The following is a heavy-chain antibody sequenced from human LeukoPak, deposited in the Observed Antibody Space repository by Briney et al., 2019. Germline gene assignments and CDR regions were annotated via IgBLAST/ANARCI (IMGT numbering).Heavy chain of an antibody. J-gene: IGHJ4*02. CDR1: GYTFASYY. CDR3: ARVLPPVGHSSGWYFDY. CDR2: INPSGGST. V-gene: IGHV1-46*01. Sequence: ASVKVSCKASGYTFASYYMHWVRQAPGQGLEWMGIINPSGGSTSYAQKFQGRVTMTRDTSTSTVYMELSSLRSEDTAVYYCARVLPPVGHSSGWYFDYWGQGTLVTVSS. D-gene: IGHD6-19*01.